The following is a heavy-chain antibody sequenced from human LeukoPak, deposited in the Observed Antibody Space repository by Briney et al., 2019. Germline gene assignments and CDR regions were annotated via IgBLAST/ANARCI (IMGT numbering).Heavy chain of an antibody. CDR1: GGTFSSYA. D-gene: IGHD3-10*01. Sequence: SVKVSCKASGGTFSSYAISWGRQAPGQGREWRGGIIPIFGTANYAQKFKGRVTITADESTSTAYMELSSLRSADTAVYYCARCPYYYGSRSKTTQYYFDYWGQGNPVTVSS. CDR3: ARCPYYYGSRSKTTQYYFDY. CDR2: IIPIFGTA. J-gene: IGHJ4*02. V-gene: IGHV1-69*13.